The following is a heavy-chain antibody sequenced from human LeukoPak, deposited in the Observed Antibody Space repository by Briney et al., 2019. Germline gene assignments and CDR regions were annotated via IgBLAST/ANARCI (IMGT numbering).Heavy chain of an antibody. J-gene: IGHJ4*02. CDR1: GGSISSYY. D-gene: IGHD3-22*01. CDR2: IYYSGTT. Sequence: SKTLSLTCTVSGGSISSYYWNWIRQPPGKGLEWIGYIYYSGTTNYNPSLKSRVSMSVDTSKNQFSLNLSSVTAADTAVYYCARAPHFFDTSGSRYYFDYWGQGTLVTVSS. V-gene: IGHV4-59*12. CDR3: ARAPHFFDTSGSRYYFDY.